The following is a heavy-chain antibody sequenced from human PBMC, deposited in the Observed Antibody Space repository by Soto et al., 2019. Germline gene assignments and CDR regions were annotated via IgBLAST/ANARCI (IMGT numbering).Heavy chain of an antibody. CDR2: ISYEGSNT. CDR3: ARVTPGNNLYYFSGLDF. J-gene: IGHJ6*02. Sequence: GGSLRLSCVASGFSFDTYGIHWVRQAPGKGLQWVALISYEGSNTYYADSVRGRFTISRDNSKNTLYLQMNALRPEDTGVYYCARVTPGNNLYYFSGLDFWGQGTSVTVSS. CDR1: GFSFDTYG. V-gene: IGHV3-30-3*01. D-gene: IGHD1-1*01.